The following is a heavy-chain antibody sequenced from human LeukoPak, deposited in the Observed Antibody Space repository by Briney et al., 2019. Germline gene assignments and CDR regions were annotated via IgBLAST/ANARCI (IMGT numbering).Heavy chain of an antibody. J-gene: IGHJ4*02. CDR1: GFTFSSYW. CDR3: ARSRSGYHFDY. D-gene: IGHD5-12*01. Sequence: GGSLRLSCAASGFTFSSYWMHWVRQAPGKGLVWVSRIKSDGSTNYADSMKGRFTVSRDNAKNSLSLQMNTLRAEDTAVYYCARSRSGYHFDYWGQGTLVTVSS. CDR2: IKSDGST. V-gene: IGHV3-74*01.